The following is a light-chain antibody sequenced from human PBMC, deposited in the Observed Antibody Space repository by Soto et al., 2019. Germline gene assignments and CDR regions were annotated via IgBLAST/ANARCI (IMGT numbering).Light chain of an antibody. Sequence: DIQLTQSPSTLSASVGGRVTLTCRASQNINNWLAWYQQKPGKAPKVLIYDASSLESGVPSRFSGSGSGTEFTLTISSLQPDDFATYYCQQYDGNFGPGTKVDIK. CDR1: QNINNW. J-gene: IGKJ3*01. CDR3: QQYDGN. V-gene: IGKV1-5*01. CDR2: DAS.